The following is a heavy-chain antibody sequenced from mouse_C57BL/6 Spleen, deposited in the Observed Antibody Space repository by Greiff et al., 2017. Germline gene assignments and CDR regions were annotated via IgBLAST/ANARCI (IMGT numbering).Heavy chain of an antibody. V-gene: IGHV1-82*01. CDR2: IYPGDGDT. Sequence: VQLQQSGPELVKPGASVKISCKASGYAFSSSWMHWVKQRPGKGLEWIGRIYPGDGDTNYNGKFKGKATLTADKSSSTAYMQLSSLTSEDSAVYLCARSGKLYGSSYGALECWGQGTSVTVST. D-gene: IGHD1-1*01. CDR3: ARSGKLYGSSYGALEC. J-gene: IGHJ4*01. CDR1: GYAFSSSW.